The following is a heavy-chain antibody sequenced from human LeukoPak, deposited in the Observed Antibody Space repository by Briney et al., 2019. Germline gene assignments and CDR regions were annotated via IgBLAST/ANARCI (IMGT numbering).Heavy chain of an antibody. CDR1: GFTFSSYA. CDR3: AIIAAVGTHY. D-gene: IGHD6-13*01. Sequence: GGSLRLSCAASGFTFSSYAMTWVRQAPGKGLEWVSSISGSGGNTYYADSVKGRFTISRDNSKNTGCLQMSSLRAEDTAVCFCAIIAAVGTHYWGQGTLVTVSS. J-gene: IGHJ4*02. V-gene: IGHV3-23*01. CDR2: ISGSGGNT.